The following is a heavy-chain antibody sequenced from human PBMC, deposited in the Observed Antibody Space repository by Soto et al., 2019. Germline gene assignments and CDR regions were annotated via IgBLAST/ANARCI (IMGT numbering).Heavy chain of an antibody. Sequence: QVQLVQSGAEVKTPGASVKVSCKASGYTFATYDINWVRQAPGQGREWMGWMNPNSGNTGYAQKFQSRITMTRDTASSVEHMELSSLRNEDTAVYYCARGDGYSFNRLDSWGLGTLVTVSA. V-gene: IGHV1-8*01. J-gene: IGHJ5*01. CDR3: ARGDGYSFNRLDS. CDR1: GYTFATYD. CDR2: MNPNSGNT. D-gene: IGHD2-21*01.